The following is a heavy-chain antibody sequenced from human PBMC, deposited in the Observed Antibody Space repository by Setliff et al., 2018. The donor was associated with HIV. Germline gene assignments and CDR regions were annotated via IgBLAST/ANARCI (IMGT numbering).Heavy chain of an antibody. V-gene: IGHV4-4*07. Sequence: PSETLSLTCTVADSGTYYWSWIRQPAGKGLEWIGRVSSRGDTNYNPSLKSRVTMSVDTSKNQFSLKLTSVTASDTAVYYCAIAAAGNTGPFDLWGQGSPVTVSS. CDR3: AIAAAGNTGPFDL. CDR1: DSGTYY. J-gene: IGHJ4*02. CDR2: VSSRGDT. D-gene: IGHD4-17*01.